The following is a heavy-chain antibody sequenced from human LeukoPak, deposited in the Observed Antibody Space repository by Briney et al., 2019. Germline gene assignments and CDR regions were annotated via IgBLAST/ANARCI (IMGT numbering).Heavy chain of an antibody. CDR1: GFTFSSYA. D-gene: IGHD3-10*01. J-gene: IGHJ4*02. V-gene: IGHV3-30*04. Sequence: GRSLRLSCAASGFTFSSYAMHWVRQAPGKGLEWVAVISYDGSSKYYADSVKGRFTISRDNSKNTLYLQMNSLRAEDTAVYYCARDGPYYGSGSYYTLFDYWGQGTLVTVSS. CDR2: ISYDGSSK. CDR3: ARDGPYYGSGSYYTLFDY.